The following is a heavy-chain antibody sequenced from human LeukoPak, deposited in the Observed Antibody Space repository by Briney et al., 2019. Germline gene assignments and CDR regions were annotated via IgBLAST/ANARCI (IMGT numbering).Heavy chain of an antibody. CDR2: IKSKTDGGTT. CDR1: GFTFSNAW. CDR3: TTESSGSYNILPADAFDI. Sequence: GGSLRLSCAASGFTFSNAWMSWVRQAPGKGLEWVGRIKSKTDGGTTDYAAPVKGSFTISRDDSKNTLYLQMNSLKTEDTAVYYCTTESSGSYNILPADAFDIWGQGTMVTVSS. V-gene: IGHV3-15*01. D-gene: IGHD1-26*01. J-gene: IGHJ3*02.